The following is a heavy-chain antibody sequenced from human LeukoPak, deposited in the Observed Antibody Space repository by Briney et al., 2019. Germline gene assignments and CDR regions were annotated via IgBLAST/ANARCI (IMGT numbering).Heavy chain of an antibody. CDR2: ISSSSSYI. J-gene: IGHJ4*02. D-gene: IGHD3-3*01. V-gene: IGHV3-21*01. CDR1: GFTFSSYS. CDR3: AREFRSGSYFDY. Sequence: GGSLRLSCAASGFTFSSYSMNWVRQAPGKGLEWVSSISSSSSYIYYADSVKGRLTISRDNAKNSLYLQMNSLRAEDTAVYYCAREFRSGSYFDYWGQGTLVTVSS.